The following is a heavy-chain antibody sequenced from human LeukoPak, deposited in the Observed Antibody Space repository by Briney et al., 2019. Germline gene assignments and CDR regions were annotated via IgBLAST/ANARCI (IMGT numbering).Heavy chain of an antibody. CDR2: ITRVSTYT. V-gene: IGHV3-21*01. Sequence: AGSLRLSCAASGFTFSDFAMNWVRQAPGKGLEWVSSITRVSTYTYYSESVQGRFTISGDNHKDLLYLQLNSLRGDDSGIYYCTRDRNDYGDPDALDIWSQGTVVTVSS. D-gene: IGHD4-17*01. J-gene: IGHJ3*02. CDR3: TRDRNDYGDPDALDI. CDR1: GFTFSDFA.